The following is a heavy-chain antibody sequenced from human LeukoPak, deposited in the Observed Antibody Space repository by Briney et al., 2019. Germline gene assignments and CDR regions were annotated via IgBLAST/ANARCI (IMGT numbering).Heavy chain of an antibody. CDR1: GGSFSGSSYY. CDR2: IYSGGST. J-gene: IGHJ4*02. Sequence: SETLSLTCTVSGGSFSGSSYYWGWIRQPPGKGLEWIGSIYSGGSTFYNPSLKSRVTISVDTSKNQFSLRLTSVTAADTAVYYCTKDSSGYYSHIDYWGQGTLVTVSS. V-gene: IGHV4-39*07. CDR3: TKDSSGYYSHIDY. D-gene: IGHD3-22*01.